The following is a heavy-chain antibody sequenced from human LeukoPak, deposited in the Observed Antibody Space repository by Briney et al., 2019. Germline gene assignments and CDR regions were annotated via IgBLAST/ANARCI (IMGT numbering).Heavy chain of an antibody. Sequence: GASVKVSCKASGGTFSSYAISWVRQAPGQGLEWMGGIIPIFGTANYAQKFQGRVTITADESTSTAYMELSSLRSEDTAVYYCARDYYYDSSGNGPYFDYWGQGTLVTVSS. V-gene: IGHV1-69*13. J-gene: IGHJ4*02. CDR2: IIPIFGTA. D-gene: IGHD3-22*01. CDR1: GGTFSSYA. CDR3: ARDYYYDSSGNGPYFDY.